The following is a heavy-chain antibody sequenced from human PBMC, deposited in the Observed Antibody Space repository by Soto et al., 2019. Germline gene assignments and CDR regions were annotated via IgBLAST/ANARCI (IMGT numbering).Heavy chain of an antibody. D-gene: IGHD3-10*01. Sequence: TLSLTCTVSGGSISSYYWSWIRQPPGKGLEWIGYIYYSGSTNYNPSLKSRVTISVDTSKNQFSLKLSSVTAADTAVYYCARRYGSFFDIWGQGTMVTVSS. CDR2: IYYSGST. CDR3: ARRYGSFFDI. CDR1: GGSISSYY. V-gene: IGHV4-59*08. J-gene: IGHJ3*02.